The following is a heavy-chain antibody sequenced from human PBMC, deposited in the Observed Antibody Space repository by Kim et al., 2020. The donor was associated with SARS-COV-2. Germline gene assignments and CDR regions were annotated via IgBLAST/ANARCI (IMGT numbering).Heavy chain of an antibody. V-gene: IGHV3-30*18. CDR1: GFTFSSYG. CDR2: ISYDGSNK. J-gene: IGHJ4*02. D-gene: IGHD2-2*01. CDR3: AKPSSTRFNRGYFDY. Sequence: GGSLRLSCAASGFTFSSYGMHWVRQAPGKGLEWVAVISYDGSNKYYADSVKGRFTISRDNSKNTLYLQMNSLRAEDTAVYYCAKPSSTRFNRGYFDYWGQGTLVTVSS.